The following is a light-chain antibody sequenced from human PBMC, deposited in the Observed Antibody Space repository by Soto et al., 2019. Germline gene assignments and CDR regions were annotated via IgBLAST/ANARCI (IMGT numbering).Light chain of an antibody. CDR1: SSDIGAGHD. CDR3: QSFGSRLRGWV. CDR2: GNT. Sequence: QSVLTQPPSVSGAPGQRVTISCAGSSSDIGAGHDVHWYQQLPGTAPKLLIYGNTNRPSGVPDRFSGSKSGASASLAITGLPAEDEADYHCQSFGSRLRGWVFGGGTKLTVL. V-gene: IGLV1-40*01. J-gene: IGLJ3*02.